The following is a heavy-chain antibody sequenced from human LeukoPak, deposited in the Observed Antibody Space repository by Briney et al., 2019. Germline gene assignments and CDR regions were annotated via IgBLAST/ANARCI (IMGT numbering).Heavy chain of an antibody. D-gene: IGHD3-3*01. J-gene: IGHJ6*02. CDR1: GYTFTGYY. CDR2: INPNSGGT. Sequence: ASVKVSCKASGYTFTGYYMHWVRQAPGQGLEWMGRINPNSGGTNYAQKFQGGVTMTRDTSISTAYMELSRLRSDDTAVYYCAASGVVDDGMDVWGQGTTVTVSS. CDR3: AASGVVDDGMDV. V-gene: IGHV1-2*06.